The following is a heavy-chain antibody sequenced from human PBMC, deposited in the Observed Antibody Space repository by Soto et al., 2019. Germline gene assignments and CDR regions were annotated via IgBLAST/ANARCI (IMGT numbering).Heavy chain of an antibody. CDR3: ARATYTMVRGVIIASTFDY. V-gene: IGHV3-13*01. J-gene: IGHJ4*02. CDR1: GFTFSSYD. CDR2: IGTAGDT. Sequence: GGSLRLSCAASGFTFSSYDMHWVRQATGKGLEWVSAIGTAGDTYYPGSVKGRFTISRENAKNSLYLQMNSLRAGDTAVYYCARATYTMVRGVIIASTFDYWGQGTLVTVSS. D-gene: IGHD3-10*01.